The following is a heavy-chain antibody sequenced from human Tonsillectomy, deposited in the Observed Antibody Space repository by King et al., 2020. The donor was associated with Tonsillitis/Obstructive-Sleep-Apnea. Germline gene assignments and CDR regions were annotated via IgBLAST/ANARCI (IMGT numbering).Heavy chain of an antibody. V-gene: IGHV1-46*01. D-gene: IGHD2-15*01. J-gene: IGHJ4*02. CDR2: INPSDGIT. Sequence: QLVQSGAEVKKPGASVKVSCKASGYTFTRNYVHWVRQAPGQGLEWMGIINPSDGITTSAQKFQDRVTMTRDTSTSTVNMELSSLRAEDTAVYYCVRDDKDGRHLDYWGQGSLVSVSS. CDR3: VRDDKDGRHLDY. CDR1: GYTFTRNY.